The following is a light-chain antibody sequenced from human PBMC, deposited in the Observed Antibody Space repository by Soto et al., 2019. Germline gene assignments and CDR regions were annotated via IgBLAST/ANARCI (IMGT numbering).Light chain of an antibody. CDR2: DAS. V-gene: IGKV3-20*01. J-gene: IGKJ1*01. CDR3: QQYGSSPLWT. CDR1: QTVSNY. Sequence: EFVLTQSPGTLSLSPGERATLSCRASQTVSNYLAWYQQKPGQSPRLLIYDASNRATGIPARFSGSGSGTDFTLTISRLEPEDFAVYYCQQYGSSPLWTFGQGTKVDIK.